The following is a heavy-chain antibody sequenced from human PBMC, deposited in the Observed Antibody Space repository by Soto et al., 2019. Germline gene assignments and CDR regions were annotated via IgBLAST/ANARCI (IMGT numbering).Heavy chain of an antibody. CDR2: IIPFIGTA. J-gene: IGHJ6*02. Sequence: QVQLVQSGAEVKKPGSSVTVSCKASGGTFSSYAISWVRQAPGQGLEWMGRIIPFIGTANYAQKFQGRVTITADEFTSTAYMELTSLRSEVTAVYYCARVVMTTVTASYYYAMDVWGQGTTVNVSS. CDR3: ARVVMTTVTASYYYAMDV. V-gene: IGHV1-69*18. CDR1: GGTFSSYA. D-gene: IGHD4-4*01.